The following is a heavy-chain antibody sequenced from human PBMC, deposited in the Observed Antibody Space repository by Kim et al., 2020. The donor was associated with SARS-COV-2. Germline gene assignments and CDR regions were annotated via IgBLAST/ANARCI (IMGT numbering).Heavy chain of an antibody. J-gene: IGHJ6*02. CDR2: GSNK. Sequence: GSNKDYADSVKGRFTISRDNAENPLYLLMNSLRPEETAVYYCARGDDGMDVWGQGTTVTVSS. CDR3: ARGDDGMDV. V-gene: IGHV3-33*01.